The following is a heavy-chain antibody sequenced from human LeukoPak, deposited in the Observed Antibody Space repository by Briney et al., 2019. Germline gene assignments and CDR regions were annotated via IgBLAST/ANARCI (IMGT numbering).Heavy chain of an antibody. Sequence: PSETLSLTCAVYGGSFSGYYWSWIRQPPGKGLEWIGEINHSGSTNYNPSLKSRVTISVDTSKNQFSLKLSSVTAADTAVYYCARGGGIAAADPFDYWGQGTLVTVSS. D-gene: IGHD6-13*01. V-gene: IGHV4-34*01. CDR3: ARGGGIAAADPFDY. CDR1: GGSFSGYY. CDR2: INHSGST. J-gene: IGHJ4*02.